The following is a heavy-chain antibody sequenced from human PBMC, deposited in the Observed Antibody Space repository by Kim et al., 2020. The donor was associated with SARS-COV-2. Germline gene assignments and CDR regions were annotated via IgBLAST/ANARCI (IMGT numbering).Heavy chain of an antibody. J-gene: IGHJ6*01. CDR3: ARVPYSSGWADGLDV. V-gene: IGHV4-31*03. CDR1: GGSINSGVYY. D-gene: IGHD6-19*01. Sequence: SETLSLTCTVSGGSINSGVYYWSWVRQHPGKGLEWIGYISYSGSTYYNPSLTSRITLSVDTSKNQFSLRLSSVTAADTAVYYCARVPYSSGWADGLDVLG. CDR2: ISYSGST.